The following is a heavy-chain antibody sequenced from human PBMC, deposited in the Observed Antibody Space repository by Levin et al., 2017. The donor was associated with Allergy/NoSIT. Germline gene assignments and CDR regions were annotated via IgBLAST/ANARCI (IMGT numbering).Heavy chain of an antibody. CDR2: VKEDGSET. D-gene: IGHD3-3*01. CDR1: GFSFSYYW. CDR3: GTGRRSGGPLDY. V-gene: IGHV3-7*01. J-gene: IGHJ4*02. Sequence: GGSLRLSCAASGFSFSYYWMTWVRQAPGKGLEWVANVKEDGSETYYVDSVKGRFTISRDNAKNSLYLQMNSLRVEDTAVYYCGTGRRSGGPLDYWGQGILVTVSS.